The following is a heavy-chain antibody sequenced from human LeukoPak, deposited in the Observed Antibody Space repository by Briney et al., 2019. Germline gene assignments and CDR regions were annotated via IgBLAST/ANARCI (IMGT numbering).Heavy chain of an antibody. CDR1: AGSITNY. J-gene: IGHJ4*02. CDR2: IYHSGST. D-gene: IGHD3-22*01. V-gene: IGHV4-59*08. CDR3: AKHLAPSSGYLTLDY. Sequence: PSETLSLTCTVSAGSITNYWSWIRQPPGKGLEWIGHIYHSGSTSYNPSLKSRLTITVDTSKNQFSLRLTSVTAADTAVYYCAKHLAPSSGYLTLDYWGQGTLVTVTS.